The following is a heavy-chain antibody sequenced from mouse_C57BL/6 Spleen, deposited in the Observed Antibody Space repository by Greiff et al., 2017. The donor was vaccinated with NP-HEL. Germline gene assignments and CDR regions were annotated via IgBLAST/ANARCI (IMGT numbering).Heavy chain of an antibody. CDR2: IYPSDSET. CDR3: AILYWFAY. Sequence: VQLQQSGAELVRPGSSVKLSCKASGYTFTSYWMDWVKQRPGQGLEWIGNIYPSDSETHYNQKFKDKATLTVDKSSSTAYMQLSSLTSEDSAVYYGAILYWFAYWGQGTLVTVSA. V-gene: IGHV1-61*01. D-gene: IGHD2-12*01. J-gene: IGHJ3*01. CDR1: GYTFTSYW.